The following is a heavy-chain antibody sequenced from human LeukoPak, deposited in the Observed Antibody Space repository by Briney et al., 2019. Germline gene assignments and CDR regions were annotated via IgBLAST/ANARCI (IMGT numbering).Heavy chain of an antibody. CDR2: ISYSSGTI. Sequence: QPGRSLRLSCAASGFTFDEYAMHWVRQAPGKGLEWVSGISYSSGTIGYVDSVKGRFTISRDNAKNSLYLQMNSLRAEDTAVYYCARDIPDDYGDYAYYYYYMDVWGKGTTVTVSS. CDR3: ARDIPDDYGDYAYYYYYMDV. CDR1: GFTFDEYA. J-gene: IGHJ6*03. V-gene: IGHV3-9*01. D-gene: IGHD4-17*01.